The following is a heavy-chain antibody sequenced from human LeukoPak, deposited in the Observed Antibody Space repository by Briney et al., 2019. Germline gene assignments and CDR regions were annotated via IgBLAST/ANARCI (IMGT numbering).Heavy chain of an antibody. J-gene: IGHJ3*02. V-gene: IGHV3-20*04. CDR2: INWNGGST. D-gene: IGHD3-22*01. Sequence: GGSLRLSCAASGFTFDDYGMSWVRQAPGKGLEWVSGINWNGGSTGYADSVKGRFTISRDNAKNSLYLQMNSLRVEDTALYYCAKYYDSSGYSAFDIWGQGTMVTVSS. CDR1: GFTFDDYG. CDR3: AKYYDSSGYSAFDI.